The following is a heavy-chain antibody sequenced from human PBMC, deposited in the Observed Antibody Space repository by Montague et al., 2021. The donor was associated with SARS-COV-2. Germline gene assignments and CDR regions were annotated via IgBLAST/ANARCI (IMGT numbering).Heavy chain of an antibody. CDR3: ARDSHSDRFYH. CDR2: IHYNCTT. V-gene: IGHV4-59*01. Sequence: SETLSLTCTVSGGYINYYYWTWIRQPPRQELEWIGYIHYNCTTNYNPSLTSRVTISKYTSRTNFFLRLSSVTAADTAVYYCARDSHSDRFYHWGQGTLVTVSS. J-gene: IGHJ3*01. CDR1: GGYINYYY. D-gene: IGHD2-15*01.